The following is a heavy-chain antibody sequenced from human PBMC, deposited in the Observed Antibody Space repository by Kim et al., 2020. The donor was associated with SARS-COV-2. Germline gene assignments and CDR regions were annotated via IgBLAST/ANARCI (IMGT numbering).Heavy chain of an antibody. CDR3: ARQAISRDIVVVTAAMPVSPNGMDV. J-gene: IGHJ6*02. Sequence: GESLKISCKGSGYSFTSYWISWVRQMPGKGLEWMGRIDPSDSYTNYSPSFQGHVTISADKSISTAYLQWSSLKASDTAMYYCARQAISRDIVVVTAAMPVSPNGMDVWGQGTTVTVSS. D-gene: IGHD2-2*01. CDR2: IDPSDSYT. V-gene: IGHV5-10-1*01. CDR1: GYSFTSYW.